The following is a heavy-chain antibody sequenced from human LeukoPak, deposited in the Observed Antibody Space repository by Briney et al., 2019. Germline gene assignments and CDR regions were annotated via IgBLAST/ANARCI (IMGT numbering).Heavy chain of an antibody. Sequence: ASVKVSCKVSGYTLTELSMHWVRQAPGKGLEWMGGFDPEDGETIYAQKFQGRVTMTEDTSTDTAYLELSRLRSEDTAVYYCATAGIVVITNPPLLGAFDIRGQGTMVTVSS. V-gene: IGHV1-24*01. CDR2: FDPEDGET. CDR3: ATAGIVVITNPPLLGAFDI. J-gene: IGHJ3*02. CDR1: GYTLTELS. D-gene: IGHD3-22*01.